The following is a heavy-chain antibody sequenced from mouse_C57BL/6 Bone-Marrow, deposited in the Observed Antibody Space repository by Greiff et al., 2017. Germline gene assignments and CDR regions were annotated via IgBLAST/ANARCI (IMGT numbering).Heavy chain of an antibody. D-gene: IGHD4-1*01. J-gene: IGHJ2*01. CDR3: ARLRGGTYYCDY. V-gene: IGHV5-4*03. Sequence: EVKVVESGGGLVKPGGSLKLSCAASGFTFSSYAMSWVRQTPEKRLEWVATISDGGSYTYYPDNVKGRFTISRDNAKNNLYLQMSHLKSEDTAMYYCARLRGGTYYCDYWGQGTTLTVSS. CDR1: GFTFSSYA. CDR2: ISDGGSYT.